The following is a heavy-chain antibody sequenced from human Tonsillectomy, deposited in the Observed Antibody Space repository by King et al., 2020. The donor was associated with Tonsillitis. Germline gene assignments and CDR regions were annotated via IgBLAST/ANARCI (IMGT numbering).Heavy chain of an antibody. J-gene: IGHJ3*02. V-gene: IGHV3-7*01. Sequence: VQLVESGGGLVQPGWFLRLSCAASAFTSSNYWKTWVLQAPGKGLEWVPHIKQDGSQYNYVDSVKGLFTISRDNAKNSLLLQMISLRAEDTAVYYCARDETPGDFLTGYYDALDIWGQGTMVTVSS. CDR3: ARDETPGDFLTGYYDALDI. CDR1: AFTSSNYW. D-gene: IGHD3-9*01. CDR2: IKQDGSQY.